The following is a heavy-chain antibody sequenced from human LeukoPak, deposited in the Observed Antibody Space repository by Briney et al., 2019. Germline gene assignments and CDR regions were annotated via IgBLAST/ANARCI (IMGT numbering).Heavy chain of an antibody. V-gene: IGHV4-59*01. Sequence: SQTLSLTCIVSSGSISSYYWSWIRQPPGKGLECIGDNSYSGSTNYNPSLKGRVTISVDTSKNQFSLKLSSVTAADTAVYYCARAGYCSSTSCYGDYYYYMDVWGKGTTVTVSS. J-gene: IGHJ6*03. D-gene: IGHD2-2*01. CDR2: NSYSGST. CDR1: SGSISSYY. CDR3: ARAGYCSSTSCYGDYYYYMDV.